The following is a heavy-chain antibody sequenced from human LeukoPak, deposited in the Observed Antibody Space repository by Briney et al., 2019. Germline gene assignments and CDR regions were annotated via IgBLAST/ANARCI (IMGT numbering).Heavy chain of an antibody. V-gene: IGHV4-39*07. CDR2: SYYSGSP. D-gene: IGHD6-6*01. Sequence: SSETLSLTCTVSGGSISSSSYYWGWIRQPPGKGLEWIGSSYYSGSPYYNPSLKSRVTMSLDTSKNQFSLKLSSVTAADTAVYYCARVTREAARPYFVSYWGQGTLVTVSS. J-gene: IGHJ4*02. CDR3: ARVTREAARPYFVSY. CDR1: GGSISSSSYY.